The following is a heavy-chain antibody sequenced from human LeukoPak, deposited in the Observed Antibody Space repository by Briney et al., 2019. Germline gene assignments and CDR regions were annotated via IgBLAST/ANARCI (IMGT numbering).Heavy chain of an antibody. J-gene: IGHJ6*03. CDR3: ARDTGITMVRGVIITGDYYYYMDV. D-gene: IGHD3-10*01. V-gene: IGHV4-34*01. CDR1: GGSFSGYY. CDR2: INHSGST. Sequence: SETLSLTCAVYGGSFSGYYWSWIRQPPGKGLEWIGEINHSGSTNYNPSLKSRVTMSVDTSKNQFSLKLSSVTAADTAVYYCARDTGITMVRGVIITGDYYYYMDVWGKGTTVTISS.